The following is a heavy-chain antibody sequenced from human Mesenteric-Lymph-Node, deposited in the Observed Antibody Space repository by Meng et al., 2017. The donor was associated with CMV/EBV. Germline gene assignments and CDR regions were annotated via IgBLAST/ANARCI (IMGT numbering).Heavy chain of an antibody. CDR1: GYTFTNFG. CDR3: ARSFSSNWANWYFDL. Sequence: SGYTFTNFGISWQRQAPGQGPEWIGWINTFNGYTSYAQKLQGRVTMTRDTSTSTAYMELRGLRSDDTAVYYCARSFSSNWANWYFDLWGRGTLVTVSS. J-gene: IGHJ2*01. D-gene: IGHD1-1*01. CDR2: INTFNGYT. V-gene: IGHV1-18*01.